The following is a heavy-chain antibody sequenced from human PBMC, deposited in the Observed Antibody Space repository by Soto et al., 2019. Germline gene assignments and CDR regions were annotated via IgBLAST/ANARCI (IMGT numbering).Heavy chain of an antibody. V-gene: IGHV4-4*02. J-gene: IGHJ4*02. D-gene: IGHD3-10*01. CDR3: AVSTGYYGSGSSYFDY. CDR1: GGSISGSNW. Sequence: ASETLSLTCAVSGGSISGSNWWSWVRQPPGKGLEWIGEIYHSGSTNYNPSLKSRVTISVDKSKNQFSLKLSSVTAADTAVYYCAVSTGYYGSGSSYFDYWGQGTLVTVSS. CDR2: IYHSGST.